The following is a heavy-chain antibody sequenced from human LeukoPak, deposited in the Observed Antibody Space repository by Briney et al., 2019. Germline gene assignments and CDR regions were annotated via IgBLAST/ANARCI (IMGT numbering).Heavy chain of an antibody. J-gene: IGHJ3*02. D-gene: IGHD5-18*01. Sequence: SETLSLTCTVSGGSISSGGYYWSWIRQHPGKGLEWIGYIYYSGSTYYNPSLKSRVTISVDTSKNQFSLKLSSVTAADTAVYYCATSGYAYGALDIWGQGTMVTVSS. V-gene: IGHV4-31*03. CDR1: GGSISSGGYY. CDR3: ATSGYAYGALDI. CDR2: IYYSGST.